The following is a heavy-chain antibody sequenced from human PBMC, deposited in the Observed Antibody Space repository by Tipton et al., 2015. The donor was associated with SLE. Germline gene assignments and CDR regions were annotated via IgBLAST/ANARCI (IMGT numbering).Heavy chain of an antibody. CDR1: GDSISTYY. CDR3: ARGVAFDS. Sequence: PGLVKPSETLSLNCTVSGDSISTYYWSWVRQPPGKGLEWIGFIHSSGSTKYNPSLTSRITISLDTSKNQFSLKLTSVTAADTAVYYCARGVAFDSWGRGTLVTVSS. J-gene: IGHJ4*02. V-gene: IGHV4-59*01. CDR2: IHSSGST.